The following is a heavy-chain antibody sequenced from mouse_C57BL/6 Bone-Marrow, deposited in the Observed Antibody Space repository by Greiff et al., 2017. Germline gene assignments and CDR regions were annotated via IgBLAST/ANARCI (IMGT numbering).Heavy chain of an antibody. Sequence: EVKLMESGPGLVKPSQSLSLTCSVTGYSITSGYYWNWIRQFPGNKLEWMGYISYDGSNNYNPSLKNRISITRDTSKNQFFLKLNSVTTEDTATYYCARGGGSYSNYYFDYWGQGTTLTVSS. V-gene: IGHV3-6*01. CDR1: GYSITSGYY. CDR3: ARGGGSYSNYYFDY. CDR2: ISYDGSN. D-gene: IGHD2-5*01. J-gene: IGHJ2*01.